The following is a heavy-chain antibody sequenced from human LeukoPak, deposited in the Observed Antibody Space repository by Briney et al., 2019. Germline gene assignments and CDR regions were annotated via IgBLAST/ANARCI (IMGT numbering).Heavy chain of an antibody. Sequence: GGSLRLSCAASGFTFWSYGMHWVRQGPGKGLEWVADTSFDENNEYYADSVKGRFTISTDNTTNMLCLQMNSLRAEATALYNFARDAGTWGYGSYFAYWGQATLVS. CDR1: GFTFWSYG. CDR3: ARDAGTWGYGSYFAY. D-gene: IGHD7-27*01. J-gene: IGHJ4*02. CDR2: TSFDENNE. V-gene: IGHV3-30*03.